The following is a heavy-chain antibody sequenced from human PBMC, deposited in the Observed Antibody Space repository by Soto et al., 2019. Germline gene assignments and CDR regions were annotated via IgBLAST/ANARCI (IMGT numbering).Heavy chain of an antibody. Sequence: EVQLVESGGGSVQPGRSLRLSCAASGFSFDDYGMHWVRQGPGKGLEWVSGISWNSGDIYYADSVKGRFTISRDNAKRALYLQMNSLRTEDTALYYCAMDNGVNRDRPFDYWGQGILVTVSS. V-gene: IGHV3-9*01. D-gene: IGHD2-8*01. CDR2: ISWNSGDI. J-gene: IGHJ4*02. CDR3: AMDNGVNRDRPFDY. CDR1: GFSFDDYG.